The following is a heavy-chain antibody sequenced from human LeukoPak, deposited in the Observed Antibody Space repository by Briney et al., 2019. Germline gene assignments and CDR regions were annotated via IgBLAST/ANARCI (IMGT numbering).Heavy chain of an antibody. D-gene: IGHD3-10*01. CDR3: ARHSITMVRGVNWLDP. CDR2: IYYSGRT. J-gene: IGHJ5*02. V-gene: IGHV4-39*01. Sequence: SETLSLPFPVSGGSISSSRYYWGWIRPPPGKGLEWIGIIYYSGRTYYNPSLESRVTISVDTSKNQFSLKLSSLTAADTAVYYCARHSITMVRGVNWLDPWGQGTLVTVSS. CDR1: GGSISSSRYY.